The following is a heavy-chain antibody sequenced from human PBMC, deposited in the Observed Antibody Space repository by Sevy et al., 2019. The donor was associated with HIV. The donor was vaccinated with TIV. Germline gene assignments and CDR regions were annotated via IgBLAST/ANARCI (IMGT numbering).Heavy chain of an antibody. CDR2: IKQDGSEK. V-gene: IGHV3-7*01. D-gene: IGHD3-3*01. CDR3: ARQVVTIFGVVIGFDY. J-gene: IGHJ4*02. Sequence: GGSLRLSCAASGFTFSSYWMSRVRQAPGKGLEWVANIKQDGSEKYYVDSVKGRFTISRDNAKNSLYLQMNSLRAEDTAVYYCARQVVTIFGVVIGFDYWGQGTLVTVSS. CDR1: GFTFSSYW.